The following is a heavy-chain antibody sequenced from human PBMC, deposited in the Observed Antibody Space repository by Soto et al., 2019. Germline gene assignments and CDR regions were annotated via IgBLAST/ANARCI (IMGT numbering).Heavy chain of an antibody. D-gene: IGHD2-2*01. Sequence: QVQLVQSGAEVKKPGSSVKVSCKASGGTFSSYAISWVRQAPGQGLEWMGGIIPIFGTANYAQKFQGRVTITADESTSTAYMELRSLRSEDTAVYDCARAPHCSSTSCYPYFDYWGQGTLVTVSS. CDR1: GGTFSSYA. CDR2: IIPIFGTA. CDR3: ARAPHCSSTSCYPYFDY. J-gene: IGHJ4*02. V-gene: IGHV1-69*01.